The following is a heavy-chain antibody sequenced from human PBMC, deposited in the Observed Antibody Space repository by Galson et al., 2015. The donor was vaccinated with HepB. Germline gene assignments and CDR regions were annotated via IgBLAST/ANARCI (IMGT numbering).Heavy chain of an antibody. CDR2: IIPIFGKA. V-gene: IGHV1-69*13. D-gene: IGHD3-22*01. J-gene: IGHJ4*02. CDR1: GGTFSSYV. Sequence: SVTVSCKASGGTFSSYVISWVRQAPGQGLEWMGGIIPIFGKANYAHNVQGRVTIPADESTSTAYMELSSLRSEDTAMYYCARCSPYLYDSSGPYYFDYWGQGTLVTVSS. CDR3: ARCSPYLYDSSGPYYFDY.